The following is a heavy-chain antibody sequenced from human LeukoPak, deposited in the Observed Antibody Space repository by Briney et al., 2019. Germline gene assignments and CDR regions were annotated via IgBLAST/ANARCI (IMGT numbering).Heavy chain of an antibody. J-gene: IGHJ6*03. CDR1: GFTFSSYN. V-gene: IGHV3-48*01. CDR3: ARVSSWYAYYYYMDV. D-gene: IGHD6-13*01. CDR2: ISSSSSTI. Sequence: PGGSLRLSCAASGFTFSSYNMNWVRQAPGKGLEWASYISSSSSTIYYADSVKGRFTISRDNAKNSLYLQMNSLRAEDTAVYYCARVSSWYAYYYYMDVWGKGTTVTVSS.